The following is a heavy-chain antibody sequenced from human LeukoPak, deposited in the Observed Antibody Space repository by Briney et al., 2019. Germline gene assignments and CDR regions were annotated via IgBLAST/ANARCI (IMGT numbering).Heavy chain of an antibody. CDR3: ARHSSVLNSFDP. CDR2: IDPGDSQT. V-gene: IGHV5-10-1*01. Sequence: GESLRISCKGSAYSFTNYWISWVRRMPGKGLEWMGRIDPGDSQTNYSPSFQGHVTISADKSISTAYLQWSSLKASDTAMYYCARHSSVLNSFDPWGQGTLVTVSS. J-gene: IGHJ5*02. D-gene: IGHD3-22*01. CDR1: AYSFTNYW.